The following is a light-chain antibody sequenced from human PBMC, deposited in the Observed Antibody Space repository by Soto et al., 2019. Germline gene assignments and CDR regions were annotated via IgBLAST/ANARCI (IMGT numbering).Light chain of an antibody. CDR1: SSNIGDNY. CDR2: DND. Sequence: QSVLTQPPSVSAAPGQQVTISCSGSSSNIGDNYVSWHQQLTGSAPKLLIYDNDKRPSGIPDRFSGSKSGTSATLGITGLQTGDEADYYCVTRDRSMSAVVFGGGNKVTVL. J-gene: IGLJ2*01. CDR3: VTRDRSMSAVV. V-gene: IGLV1-51*01.